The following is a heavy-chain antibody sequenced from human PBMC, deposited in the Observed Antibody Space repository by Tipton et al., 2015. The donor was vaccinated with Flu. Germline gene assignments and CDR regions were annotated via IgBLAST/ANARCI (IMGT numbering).Heavy chain of an antibody. Sequence: SLRLSCAASGFTFSSYSMNWVRQAPGKGLEWVSSISSSSSYIYYADSVKGRFTISRDNAKNSLYLQMNSLRAEDTAGYYCASRSSSANWGQGTLVTVSS. CDR3: ASRSSSAN. D-gene: IGHD6-13*01. CDR1: GFTFSSYS. J-gene: IGHJ4*02. V-gene: IGHV3-21*01. CDR2: ISSSSSYI.